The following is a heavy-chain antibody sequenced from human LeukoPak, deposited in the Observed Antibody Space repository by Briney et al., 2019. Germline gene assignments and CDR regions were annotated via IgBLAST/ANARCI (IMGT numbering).Heavy chain of an antibody. CDR1: GGSISSGSYY. CDR2: IYTSGST. V-gene: IGHV4-61*02. CDR3: ARDMSGSRQFDY. Sequence: SQTLSLTRTVSGGSISSGSYYWSWIRQPAGKGLEWIGRIYTSGSTNYNPSLKSRVTISVDTSKNQFSLKLSSVTAAGTAVYYCARDMSGSRQFDYWGQGTLVTVSS. J-gene: IGHJ4*02. D-gene: IGHD1-26*01.